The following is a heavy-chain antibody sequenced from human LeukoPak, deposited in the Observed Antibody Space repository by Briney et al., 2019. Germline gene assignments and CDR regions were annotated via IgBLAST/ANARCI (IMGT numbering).Heavy chain of an antibody. J-gene: IGHJ4*02. CDR3: ARDRRAVTTTFDS. CDR1: GFTFSIYY. D-gene: IGHD4-17*01. CDR2: ISNTGSYI. Sequence: GGSLRLSCAASGFTFSIYYMNWVRQAPGKGLEWVSSISNTGSYIYYADSVKGRFTVSRDNAKNSLYLQMNSLRAEDTAVYYCARDRRAVTTTFDSWGQGTLLTVSS. V-gene: IGHV3-21*01.